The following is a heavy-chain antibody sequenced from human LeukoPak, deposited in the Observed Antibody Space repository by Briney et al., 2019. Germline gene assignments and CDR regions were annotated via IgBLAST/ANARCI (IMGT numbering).Heavy chain of an antibody. CDR3: ARVGCSGGSCYYYMDV. D-gene: IGHD2-15*01. J-gene: IGHJ6*03. Sequence: SETLSLTCIVSGGSISSSSYYWGWIRQPPGKGLEWIGSIYYSGSTYHNPSLKSRVTISVDTSKNQFSLKLSSVTAADTAVYYCARVGCSGGSCYYYMDVWGKGTTVTVSS. CDR1: GGSISSSSYY. CDR2: IYYSGST. V-gene: IGHV4-39*01.